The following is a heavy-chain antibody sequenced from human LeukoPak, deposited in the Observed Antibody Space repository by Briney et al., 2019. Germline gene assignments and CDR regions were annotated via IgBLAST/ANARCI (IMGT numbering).Heavy chain of an antibody. J-gene: IGHJ4*02. Sequence: PSETLSLTCAVYGGSFSGYYWSWIRQPPGKGLEWIGEINHSGSTNYNPSLKSRVTISVDTSKNQFSLKLSSVTAADTAVYYCARSTDYYDSSGYHKGTLDYWGQGTLVTVSS. CDR2: INHSGST. V-gene: IGHV4-34*01. CDR3: ARSTDYYDSSGYHKGTLDY. D-gene: IGHD3-22*01. CDR1: GGSFSGYY.